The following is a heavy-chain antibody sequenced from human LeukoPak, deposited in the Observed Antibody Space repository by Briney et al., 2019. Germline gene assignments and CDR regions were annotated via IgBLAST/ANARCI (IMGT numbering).Heavy chain of an antibody. V-gene: IGHV4-30-4*01. D-gene: IGHD4-23*01. CDR1: GGSISSGDYY. CDR2: IYYSGST. CDR3: ARDLLNEGNHPDY. J-gene: IGHJ4*02. Sequence: SQTPSLTCTVSGGSISSGDYYWSWIRQPPGKGLEWIGYIYYSGSTYYNPSLKSRVTISVDTSKNQFSLKLSSVTAADTAVYYCARDLLNEGNHPDYWGQGTLVTVSS.